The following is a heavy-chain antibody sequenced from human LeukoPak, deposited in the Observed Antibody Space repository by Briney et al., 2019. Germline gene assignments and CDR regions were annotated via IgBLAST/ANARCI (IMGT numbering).Heavy chain of an antibody. Sequence: GGSLRLSCAASGFTLRSYAMSWVRQAPGKGLEWVSAISGSGGSTYNADSVKGRFTISRDNSKNTLYLQMNSLRAEDTAVYYCAKAMGDYDFWSGPPHHLFDYWGQGTLVTVSS. CDR1: GFTLRSYA. V-gene: IGHV3-23*01. J-gene: IGHJ4*02. CDR3: AKAMGDYDFWSGPPHHLFDY. CDR2: ISGSGGST. D-gene: IGHD3-3*01.